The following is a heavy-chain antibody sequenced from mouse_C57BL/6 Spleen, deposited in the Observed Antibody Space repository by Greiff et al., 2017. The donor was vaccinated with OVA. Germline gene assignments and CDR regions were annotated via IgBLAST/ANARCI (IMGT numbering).Heavy chain of an antibody. CDR2: IDPENGDT. Sequence: EVKLMESGAELVRPGASVKLSCTASGFNIKDDYMHWVKQRPEQGLEWIGWIDPENGDTEYASKFQGKATITADTSSNTAYLQLSSLTSEDTAVYYCTTGYGEHYYAMDYWGQGTSVTVSS. D-gene: IGHD2-13*01. CDR3: TTGYGEHYYAMDY. V-gene: IGHV14-4*01. J-gene: IGHJ4*01. CDR1: GFNIKDDY.